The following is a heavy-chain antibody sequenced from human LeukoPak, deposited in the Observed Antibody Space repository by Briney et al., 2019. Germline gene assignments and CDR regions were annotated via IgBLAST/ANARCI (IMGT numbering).Heavy chain of an antibody. V-gene: IGHV3-74*01. CDR2: INSDGSST. CDR3: ARARPSDYYDSSGYNY. J-gene: IGHJ4*02. CDR1: GFTFSSYW. Sequence: PGGSLRLSCAASGFTFSSYWMHWVRQAPGKGLVWVSRINSDGSSTSYADSVKGRFTISRDNAKNTLYLQMNSLRAEDTAVYYCARARPSDYYDSSGYNYWGQGSLVTVSS. D-gene: IGHD3-22*01.